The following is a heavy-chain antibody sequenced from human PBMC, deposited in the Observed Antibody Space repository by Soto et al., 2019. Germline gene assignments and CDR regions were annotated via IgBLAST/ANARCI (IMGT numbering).Heavy chain of an antibody. CDR3: ALRPNYGSELYYYYGMDV. J-gene: IGHJ6*02. V-gene: IGHV4-34*01. CDR2: IKHSGRT. CDR1: GGSFRGYF. Sequence: QVQLQQWGAGLLKPSETLSLTCAVYGGSFRGYFWSWIRQPPGKGLEWIGEIKHSGRTNYNPSIKSRCTISVETAKNQFSLKQSSVTAADTAVYYCALRPNYGSELYYYYGMDVWGQGTTVTVSS. D-gene: IGHD3-10*01.